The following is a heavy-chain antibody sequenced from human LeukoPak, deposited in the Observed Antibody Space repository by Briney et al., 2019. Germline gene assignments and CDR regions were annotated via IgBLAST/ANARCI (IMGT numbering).Heavy chain of an antibody. D-gene: IGHD3-10*01. CDR3: SRGGEEPFDY. J-gene: IGHJ4*02. CDR1: GFTFTRFW. V-gene: IGHV3-74*01. Sequence: GGSLRLSCAGSGFTFTRFWMHWVRQAPGKGLVWVSRINVEGTTTTYADSVEGRFTISRDENKLYLQMKHLRVEDTAVYYCSRGGEEPFDYWGQGTLVTVSS. CDR2: INVEGTTT.